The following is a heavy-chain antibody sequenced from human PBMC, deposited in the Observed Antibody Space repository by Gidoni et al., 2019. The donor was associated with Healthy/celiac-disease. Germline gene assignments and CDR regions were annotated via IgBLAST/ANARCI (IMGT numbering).Heavy chain of an antibody. CDR3: ARARKSIAARRPFDY. CDR2: INHSGST. D-gene: IGHD6-6*01. J-gene: IGHJ4*02. Sequence: QVQLQQWGAGLLKPSETLSLTCAVYGGSFSGYYWSWIRQPPGKGLEWIGEINHSGSTNYNPSLKSRVTISVDTSKNQFSLKLSSVTAADTAVYYCARARKSIAARRPFDYWGQGTLVTVSS. V-gene: IGHV4-34*01. CDR1: GGSFSGYY.